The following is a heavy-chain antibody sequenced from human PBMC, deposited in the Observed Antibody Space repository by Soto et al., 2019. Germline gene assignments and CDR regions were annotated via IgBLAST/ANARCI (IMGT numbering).Heavy chain of an antibody. D-gene: IGHD2-21*02. Sequence: GGSLRLSCAASGFTFSSYWMSWVRQAPGKGLEWVANIKQDGSEKYYVDSVKGRFTISRDNAKNSLYLQMNSLRAEDSAVYVCASLCGGGCYSGAFDIWGQGTMVTVSS. CDR3: ASLCGGGCYSGAFDI. CDR2: IKQDGSEK. J-gene: IGHJ3*02. CDR1: GFTFSSYW. V-gene: IGHV3-7*01.